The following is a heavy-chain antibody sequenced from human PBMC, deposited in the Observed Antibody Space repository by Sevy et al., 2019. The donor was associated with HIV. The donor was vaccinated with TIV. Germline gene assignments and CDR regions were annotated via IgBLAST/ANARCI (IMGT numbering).Heavy chain of an antibody. Sequence: GGSLRLSCAASGFTFSSFAMSWVRQAPGMGLEWVSTISGTGGSTYYADSVKGQFTISRDNSKYTLYLQMNSLRVEDTAVYYCAKDTYIDYWGQGTLVTVSS. CDR3: AKDTYIDY. J-gene: IGHJ4*02. CDR2: ISGTGGST. V-gene: IGHV3-23*01. CDR1: GFTFSSFA.